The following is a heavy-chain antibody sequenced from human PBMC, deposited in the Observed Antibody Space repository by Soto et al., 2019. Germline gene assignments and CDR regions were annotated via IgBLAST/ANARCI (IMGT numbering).Heavy chain of an antibody. V-gene: IGHV1-8*01. CDR3: SRAPRAY. CDR2: MNPKSGKT. J-gene: IGHJ4*02. D-gene: IGHD6-6*01. Sequence: GASVKVSCETSGYTFIKSDINWGRQAPGKGLEWMGLMNPKSGKTGYAQKFQGRVSMTRDTSTSTAYMELNSLKSEDTATYYCSRAPRAYSGQGTLVIVS. CDR1: GYTFIKSD.